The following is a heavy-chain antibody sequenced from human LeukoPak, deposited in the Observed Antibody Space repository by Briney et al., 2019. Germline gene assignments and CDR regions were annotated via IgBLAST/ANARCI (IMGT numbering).Heavy chain of an antibody. CDR3: ASEKYSNYGGY. CDR1: GGSFSGYY. D-gene: IGHD4-11*01. J-gene: IGHJ4*02. V-gene: IGHV4-34*01. CDR2: INHSGST. Sequence: SETLSLTCAVYGGSFSGYYWSWIRQPPGKGLEWIGEINHSGSTNYNPSLKSRVTISVDTSKSQFSLKLSSVTAADTAVYYCASEKYSNYGGYWGQGTLVTVSS.